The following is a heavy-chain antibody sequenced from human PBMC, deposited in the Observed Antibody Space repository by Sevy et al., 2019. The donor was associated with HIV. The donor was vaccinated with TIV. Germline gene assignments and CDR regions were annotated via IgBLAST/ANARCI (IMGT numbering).Heavy chain of an antibody. Sequence: GGSLRLSCEASGFTFSSHGMHWVRQAPGKGLEWVAVISYDGSYKSYGDSVKGRFTISRDDSKNTLYLQMNSLRPEDTAVYYCARDSGYSINWYPAYWGQGTLVTVSS. V-gene: IGHV3-30*03. CDR2: ISYDGSYK. D-gene: IGHD6-13*01. CDR3: ARDSGYSINWYPAY. J-gene: IGHJ4*02. CDR1: GFTFSSHG.